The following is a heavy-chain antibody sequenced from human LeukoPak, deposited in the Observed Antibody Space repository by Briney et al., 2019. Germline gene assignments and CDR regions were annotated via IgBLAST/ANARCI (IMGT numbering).Heavy chain of an antibody. V-gene: IGHV1-2*04. CDR1: GYTFTGYY. J-gene: IGHJ4*02. CDR2: INPNSGGT. CDR3: ARSMYYYDSSPQVDY. Sequence: GASVKVSCKASGYTFTGYYMHWVRQAPGQGLEWMGWINPNSGGTNYAQKFQGWVTMTRDTSISTAYMELSRLRSDDTAVYYCARSMYYYDSSPQVDYWGQGTLVTVSS. D-gene: IGHD3-22*01.